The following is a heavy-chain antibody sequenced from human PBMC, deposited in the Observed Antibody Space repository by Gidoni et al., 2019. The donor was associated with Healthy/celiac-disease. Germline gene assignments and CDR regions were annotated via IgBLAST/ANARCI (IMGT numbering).Heavy chain of an antibody. CDR2: IYPGDSAT. D-gene: IGHD3-16*01. V-gene: IGHV5-51*01. CDR3: AIAYTSTSNWLDP. Sequence: VQLVQSGAAAKKRGESLNTSWKGPGYSFTSDWIGCVRQMPERGLEWMGIIYPGDSATRYSPSFQGQVTISDDKSISTAYLHRRSLKASDTAMCYCAIAYTSTSNWLDPWGQGTLVTVSS. CDR1: GYSFTSDW. J-gene: IGHJ5*02.